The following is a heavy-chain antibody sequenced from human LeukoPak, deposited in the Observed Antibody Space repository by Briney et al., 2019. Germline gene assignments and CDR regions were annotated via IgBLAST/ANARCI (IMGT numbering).Heavy chain of an antibody. CDR1: GFTFDDYA. J-gene: IGHJ3*02. CDR2: ISWNSGSI. Sequence: GRSLRLSCAASGFTFDDYAMHWVRQAPGKGLEWVSGISWNSGSIGYADSVKGRFAISRDNAKNSLYLQMNSLRAEDMALYYCAKDEFVASDFTGAFDIWGQGTMVTVSS. CDR3: AKDEFVASDFTGAFDI. D-gene: IGHD2-8*02. V-gene: IGHV3-9*03.